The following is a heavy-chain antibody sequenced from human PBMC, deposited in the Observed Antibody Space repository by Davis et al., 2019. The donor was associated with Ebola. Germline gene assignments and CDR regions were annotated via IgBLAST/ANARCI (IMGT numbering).Heavy chain of an antibody. Sequence: MPSETLSLTCTVSGGSISSSSYYWGWIRQPPGKGLEWIGSIYYSGSTYYNPSLKSRVTISVDTSKNQFSLKLSSVTAADTAVYYCARAVYGIFDYWGQGTLVTVSS. J-gene: IGHJ4*02. CDR1: GGSISSSSYY. V-gene: IGHV4-39*01. CDR3: ARAVYGIFDY. D-gene: IGHD5/OR15-5a*01. CDR2: IYYSGST.